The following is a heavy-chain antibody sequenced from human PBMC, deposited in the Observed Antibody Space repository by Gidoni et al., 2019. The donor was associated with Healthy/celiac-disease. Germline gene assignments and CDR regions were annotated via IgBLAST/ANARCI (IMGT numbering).Heavy chain of an antibody. Sequence: EVQLVESGGGLVKPGGSLRLSFAASESTFSSYSMNWVRQAPGKGLEWVSSISSSSSYIYYADSVKGRFTISRDNAKNSLYLQMNSLRAEDTAVYYCARVAAGVGATDYWGQGTLVTVSS. CDR3: ARVAAGVGATDY. J-gene: IGHJ4*02. D-gene: IGHD1-26*01. CDR1: ESTFSSYS. V-gene: IGHV3-21*01. CDR2: ISSSSSYI.